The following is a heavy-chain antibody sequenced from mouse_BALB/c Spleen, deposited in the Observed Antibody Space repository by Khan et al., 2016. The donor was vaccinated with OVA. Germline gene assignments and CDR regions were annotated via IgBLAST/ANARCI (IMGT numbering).Heavy chain of an antibody. V-gene: IGHV2-6*02. CDR1: GFSLTDFG. Sequence: QVQLKQSGPGLVAPSQSLSITCTVSGFSLTDFGVHWVRQPPGKGLEWLVLIWSDGTTTYNSALKSRLSISKDTPKSQVFLKMNSLQTDDTAMYYCARNSYPYAMDYWGQGTSVTVSS. CDR3: ARNSYPYAMDY. J-gene: IGHJ4*01. CDR2: IWSDGTT.